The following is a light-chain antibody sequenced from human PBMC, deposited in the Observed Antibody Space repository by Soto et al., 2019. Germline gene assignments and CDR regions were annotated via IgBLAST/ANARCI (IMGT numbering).Light chain of an antibody. CDR2: DVS. Sequence: QSALTQPRSVSGSPGQSVTISCTGTSSDVGGYNYVSWYQQHPGKAPKLMIYDVSKRPSGVPDRFSGSKSGNTASLTISWIHAEDEADYYCCSYAGSYSVVFGGGTKVTVL. V-gene: IGLV2-11*01. CDR1: SSDVGGYNY. J-gene: IGLJ2*01. CDR3: CSYAGSYSVV.